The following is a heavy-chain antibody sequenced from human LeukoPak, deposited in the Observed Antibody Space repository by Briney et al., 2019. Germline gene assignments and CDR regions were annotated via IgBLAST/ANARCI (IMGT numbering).Heavy chain of an antibody. CDR2: ISYDGSNK. D-gene: IGHD5-24*01. J-gene: IGHJ4*02. Sequence: PGGSLRLPCAASGFTLSSYAMHWVRQAPGKGLEWVAVISYDGSNKYYADSVKGRFTISRDNSKNTLYLQMNSLRAEDTAVYYCARDGKKNVEMATMDYWGQGTLVTVSS. CDR3: ARDGKKNVEMATMDY. CDR1: GFTLSSYA. V-gene: IGHV3-30*01.